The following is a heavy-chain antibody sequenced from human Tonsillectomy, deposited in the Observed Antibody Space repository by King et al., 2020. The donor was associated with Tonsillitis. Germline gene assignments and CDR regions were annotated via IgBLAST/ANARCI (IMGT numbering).Heavy chain of an antibody. CDR1: GFTFSSYA. CDR2: ISYDGSNK. Sequence: VQLVESGGGVVQPGRSLRLSCAASGFTFSSYAMHWVRQAPGKGLEWVAVISYDGSNKNYADSVKGRFTISRDNSKNTLYLQMNSLRAEDTSAYYCARDKVDTFMGIDFWGQGALVTVSS. CDR3: ARDKVDTFMGIDF. D-gene: IGHD5-18*01. V-gene: IGHV3-30*01. J-gene: IGHJ4*02.